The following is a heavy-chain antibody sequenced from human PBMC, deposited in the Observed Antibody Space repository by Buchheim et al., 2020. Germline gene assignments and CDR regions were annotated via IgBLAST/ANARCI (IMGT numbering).Heavy chain of an antibody. Sequence: QVQLVESGGGVVQPGRSLRLSCAASGFTFSSYGMHWVRQAPGKGLEWVAVISYDGSNKYYADSVKGRFTISRDNSKNTLYLQMNSLRAEDTAVYYCAKASFDLWGRGTL. CDR3: AKASFDL. CDR2: ISYDGSNK. CDR1: GFTFSSYG. J-gene: IGHJ2*01. V-gene: IGHV3-30*18.